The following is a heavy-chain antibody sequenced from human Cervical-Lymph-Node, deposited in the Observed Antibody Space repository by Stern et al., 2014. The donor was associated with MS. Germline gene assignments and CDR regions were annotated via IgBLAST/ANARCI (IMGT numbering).Heavy chain of an antibody. V-gene: IGHV1-69*01. D-gene: IGHD3-10*01. CDR1: GGSFINNV. Sequence: QVQLMQSGAEVKKPGSSVKVSCQASGGSFINNVISWVRQAPGQGLEWMGGTIPIFGTALYAQKFRGRVTITADESMRPAYMELSSLRSDDTAVYFCARAASTTSSYNFWGPGTLVTVSS. CDR3: ARAASTTSSYNF. J-gene: IGHJ4*02. CDR2: TIPIFGTA.